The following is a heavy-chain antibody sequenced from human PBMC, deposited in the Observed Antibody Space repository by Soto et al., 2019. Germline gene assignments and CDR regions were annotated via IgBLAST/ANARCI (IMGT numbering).Heavy chain of an antibody. D-gene: IGHD3-9*01. CDR1: GYSFTSYW. CDR2: IYPGDSDT. Sequence: PGESLKISCKGSGYSFTSYWIGWVRQMPGKGLEWMGIIYPGDSDTRYSPSFQGHVTISADKSISTAYLQWSTLKASDTAMYYCARLGFEYDISPPYYNVLHYYGVDVWGQGTTVTVSS. V-gene: IGHV5-51*01. CDR3: ARLGFEYDISPPYYNVLHYYGVDV. J-gene: IGHJ6*02.